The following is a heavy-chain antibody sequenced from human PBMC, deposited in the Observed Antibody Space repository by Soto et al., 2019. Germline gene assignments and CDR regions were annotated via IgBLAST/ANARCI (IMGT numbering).Heavy chain of an antibody. D-gene: IGHD3-22*01. V-gene: IGHV3-9*01. J-gene: IGHJ6*02. CDR2: LSWNGVTI. CDR1: GFTFDDYA. CDR3: AASRAYDSSDYSGFHYGMDV. Sequence: EVQLVESGGGLVQPGRSLRLSCAASGFTFDDYAMHWVRQVPGKGLQWVSGLSWNGVTIGYAASVKGRFTISRDKAKKSLYLQMNGVRPDDTALYYCAASRAYDSSDYSGFHYGMDVCGLGTTVTVS.